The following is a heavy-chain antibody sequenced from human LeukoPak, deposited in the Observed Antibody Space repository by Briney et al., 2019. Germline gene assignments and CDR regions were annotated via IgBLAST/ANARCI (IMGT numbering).Heavy chain of an antibody. Sequence: GGSLRLSCAASGFSFSSYWMHWVRQAPGKGLVWVSRINSDGTSTTYADSVKGRFTISKDNARNTLYLQMNSLRAEDTAVYYCATSPVVTADWGQGTLVTVSS. CDR3: ATSPVVTAD. CDR1: GFSFSSYW. J-gene: IGHJ4*02. D-gene: IGHD2-21*02. CDR2: INSDGTST. V-gene: IGHV3-74*01.